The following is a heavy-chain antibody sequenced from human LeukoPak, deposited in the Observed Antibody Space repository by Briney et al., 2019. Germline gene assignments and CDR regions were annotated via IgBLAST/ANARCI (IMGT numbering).Heavy chain of an antibody. CDR3: ARVRRDDYNDYFDY. J-gene: IGHJ4*02. Sequence: PSETLSLTCTASGVFISDYYWSWVRQTPGKGLEWIGYIYYNGSPKYNPSLKSRVTISVDTPKNQFSLKLSSVTAADTAVYYCARVRRDDYNDYFDYWGQGTLVPVSS. D-gene: IGHD5-24*01. CDR1: GVFISDYY. V-gene: IGHV4-59*01. CDR2: IYYNGSP.